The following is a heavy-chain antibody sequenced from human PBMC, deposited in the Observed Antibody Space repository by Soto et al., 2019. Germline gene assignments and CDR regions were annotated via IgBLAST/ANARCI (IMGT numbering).Heavy chain of an antibody. J-gene: IGHJ6*02. D-gene: IGHD6-13*01. CDR2: ISYDGSNK. CDR3: AKSATQQLVLYYYYGMDV. V-gene: IGHV3-30*18. CDR1: GFTFSSYG. Sequence: QVQLVESGGGVVQPGRSLRLSCAASGFTFSSYGMHWVRQAPGKGLEWGAVISYDGSNKYYADSVKGRFTISRDNSKNTLYLQMNSLRAEDTAVYYCAKSATQQLVLYYYYGMDVWGQGTTVTVSS.